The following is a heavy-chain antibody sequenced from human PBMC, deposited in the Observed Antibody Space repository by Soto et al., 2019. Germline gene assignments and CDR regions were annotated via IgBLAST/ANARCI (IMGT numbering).Heavy chain of an antibody. CDR3: ARERGRYCSGESCYPFGP. CDR2: INDSGST. Sequence: QVQLQQGGAGLLKPSETLSLTCAVYGVAFRGYYWSWIRQPPGKGMEWLGEINDSGSTNYNPSLKSRVTISLDTSKKEIYLRLSSVTAADTAVYYCARERGRYCSGESCYPFGPWGQGALVTVSS. CDR1: GVAFRGYY. J-gene: IGHJ5*02. V-gene: IGHV4-34*01. D-gene: IGHD2-15*01.